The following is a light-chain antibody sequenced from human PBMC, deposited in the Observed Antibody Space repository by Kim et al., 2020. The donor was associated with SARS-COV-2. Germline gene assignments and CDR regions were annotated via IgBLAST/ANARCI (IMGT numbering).Light chain of an antibody. CDR2: WAS. CDR1: QSVLHRSNNRNY. CDR3: QQYYVSPLT. Sequence: DNVMAQSPDSLAVSLGERATINCKSSQSVLHRSNNRNYLAWYQKKPRQPPKLLIYWASTRESGVPDRFSGSGSGTDFTLTISNLQAEDVAIYYCQQYYVSPLTFGGGTKVDIK. J-gene: IGKJ4*01. V-gene: IGKV4-1*01.